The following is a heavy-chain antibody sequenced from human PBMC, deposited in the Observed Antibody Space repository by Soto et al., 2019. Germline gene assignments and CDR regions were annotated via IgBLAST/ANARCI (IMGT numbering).Heavy chain of an antibody. D-gene: IGHD3-10*01. Sequence: SETLSLTCTVSGGSVSSGSYYWSWIRQPPGKGLEWIGYIYYSGSTNYNPSLKSRVNISVDTCKSQFSLKLSSVTAAETAVYYCAGDTSEGYYGSGRYNPYYYYGMDVWGQGTTVTVSS. CDR2: IYYSGST. CDR1: GGSVSSGSYY. V-gene: IGHV4-61*01. CDR3: AGDTSEGYYGSGRYNPYYYYGMDV. J-gene: IGHJ6*02.